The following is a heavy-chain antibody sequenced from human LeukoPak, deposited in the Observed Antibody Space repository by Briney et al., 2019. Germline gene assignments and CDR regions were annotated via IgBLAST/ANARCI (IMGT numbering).Heavy chain of an antibody. D-gene: IGHD3-16*01. CDR2: ISSYNDNT. Sequence: AVHESFMYTLYIFTKYGLNELRPAPAQGVKGMGWISSYNDNTNYAQKVQGRVTMSRDTSKSTAYLQLKSLRSDDTAVYYCARQYDAYRHHYDYWGQGTLVTVSS. V-gene: IGHV1-18*01. J-gene: IGHJ4*02. CDR1: LYIFTKYG. CDR3: ARQYDAYRHHYDY.